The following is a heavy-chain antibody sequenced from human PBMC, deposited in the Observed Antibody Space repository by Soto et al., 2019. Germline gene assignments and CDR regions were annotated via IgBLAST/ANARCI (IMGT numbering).Heavy chain of an antibody. CDR2: IDPPESYS. D-gene: IGHD6-19*01. J-gene: IGHJ4*02. CDR1: GYSFTTYW. Sequence: GESLKISCKGSGYSFTTYWITWVRQMPGKGLEWMGRIDPPESYSDYSPSFQGHVTMSVDKSISTAYLQWSSLKASDTAMYYCARQDSSGWSKWGQGTLVTVSS. V-gene: IGHV5-10-1*01. CDR3: ARQDSSGWSK.